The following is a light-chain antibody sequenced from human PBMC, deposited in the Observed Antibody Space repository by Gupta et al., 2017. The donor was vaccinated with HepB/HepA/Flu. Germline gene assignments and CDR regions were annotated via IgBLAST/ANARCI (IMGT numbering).Light chain of an antibody. CDR1: SGSVSTTYY. CDR3: ALYMGSGIWV. Sequence: QTVVTQEPSFSVSPGGTVTLPCGLNSGSVSTTYYPSWYQQTPGQAPRTPIYSTKNRSSGVPDRFSGSILGNKAALTITGAQADDECDYYCALYMGSGIWVFGGGTKLTVL. CDR2: STK. V-gene: IGLV8-61*01. J-gene: IGLJ3*02.